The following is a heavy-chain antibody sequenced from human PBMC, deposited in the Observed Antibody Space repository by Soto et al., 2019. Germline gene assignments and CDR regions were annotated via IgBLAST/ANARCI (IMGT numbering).Heavy chain of an antibody. CDR2: IDNSGNT. D-gene: IGHD5-12*01. V-gene: IGHV4-4*09. CDR1: GGSISSYY. J-gene: IGHJ4*02. Sequence: SETLSLTCTVSGGSISSYYWSWVRQPPGKGLEWIAYIDNSGNTNYNPSLKSRVTISIDASKNQFSLKLSSVTAADTAVYYCARRTYSGSSYYFDYWGQGTQVTVS. CDR3: ARRTYSGSSYYFDY.